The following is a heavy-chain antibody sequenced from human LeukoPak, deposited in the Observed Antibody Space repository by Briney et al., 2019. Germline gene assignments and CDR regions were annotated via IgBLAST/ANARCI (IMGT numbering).Heavy chain of an antibody. D-gene: IGHD3-22*01. CDR2: ISSSSSYI. J-gene: IGHJ4*02. V-gene: IGHV3-21*01. CDR3: ARPHLHYYDSSGYYVY. Sequence: PGGSLRLSCAASGFTFRAFAMTWVRQAPGKGLEWVSSISSSSSYIYYADSVKGRFTISRDNAKNSLYLQMNSLRAEDTAVYYCARPHLHYYDSSGYYVYWGQGTLVTVSS. CDR1: GFTFRAFA.